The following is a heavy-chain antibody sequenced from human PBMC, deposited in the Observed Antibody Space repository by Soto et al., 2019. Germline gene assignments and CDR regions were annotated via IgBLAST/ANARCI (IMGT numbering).Heavy chain of an antibody. Sequence: EVQLLESGGGLVQPGGSLRLSCAASGFTFSSYAMSWVRQAPGKGLEWGSAISGSGGSTYYADSVKGRFTISRDNSKNTRYLQMNSLRAEDTAVYYCARRSSGWYCAYWGQGTLVTVSS. CDR2: ISGSGGST. CDR1: GFTFSSYA. J-gene: IGHJ4*02. D-gene: IGHD6-19*01. CDR3: ARRSSGWYCAY. V-gene: IGHV3-23*01.